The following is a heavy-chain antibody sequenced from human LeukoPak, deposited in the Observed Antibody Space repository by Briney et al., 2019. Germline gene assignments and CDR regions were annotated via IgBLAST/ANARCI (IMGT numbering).Heavy chain of an antibody. CDR2: IYSGGNT. CDR1: GFTVSSNS. CDR3: AKKGRFGDVSYYYIDV. J-gene: IGHJ6*03. V-gene: IGHV3-53*01. D-gene: IGHD3-10*01. Sequence: GGSLRLSCTVSGFTVSSNSMSWVRQAPGKGLEWVSFIYSGGNTHYSDPVKGRFTISRDNSKNTLYLQMNSLRDEDMAVYYCAKKGRFGDVSYYYIDVWGKGTTVTISS.